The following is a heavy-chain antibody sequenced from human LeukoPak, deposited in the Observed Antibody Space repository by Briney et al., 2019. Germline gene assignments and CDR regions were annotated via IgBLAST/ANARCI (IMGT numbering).Heavy chain of an antibody. V-gene: IGHV1-18*01. J-gene: IGHJ6*03. D-gene: IGHD2-15*01. CDR2: ISAYNGNT. CDR1: GYTFTSYG. Sequence: ASVKVSCKASGYTFTSYGISWVRQAPGQGLEWMGWISAYNGNTNYAQKLQGRVTMTTDTSTSTAYMELRSLRSDDTAVYYCARDGRSFYCSGGSCQNYYYYYMDVWGKGTTVTVSS. CDR3: ARDGRSFYCSGGSCQNYYYYYMDV.